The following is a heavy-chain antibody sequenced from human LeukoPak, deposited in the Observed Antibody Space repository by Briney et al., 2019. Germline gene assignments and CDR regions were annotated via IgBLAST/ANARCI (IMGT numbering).Heavy chain of an antibody. CDR3: ARALVVPAARDYYYYGMDV. CDR1: GRSNNRYY. D-gene: IGHD2-2*01. Sequence: SDTLSLICTVWGRSNNRYYWIWIRQPPGKALEWIRYIYYSWSTNYNPSLKSRFTISVDTSKNQFSLKLSSVTAADTAVYYWARALVVPAARDYYYYGMDVWGQGTTVTVSS. J-gene: IGHJ6*02. V-gene: IGHV4-59*13. CDR2: IYYSWST.